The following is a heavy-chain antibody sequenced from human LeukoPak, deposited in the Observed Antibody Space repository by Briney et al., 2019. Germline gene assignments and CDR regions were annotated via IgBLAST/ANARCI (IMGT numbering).Heavy chain of an antibody. CDR2: IVTDSVAT. V-gene: IGHV3-23*01. J-gene: IGHJ4*02. CDR1: LIASWNYA. Sequence: QPGGSLRLTCAPTLIASWNYAMASVRQAPGEGLDWVSVIVTDSVATYYAHSVKGRFIIARDHSKNTLYLQMNSQRAEETAVYYYAKKFVSSAWYVGFDSWGQGTLVTVSS. CDR3: AKKFVSSAWYVGFDS. D-gene: IGHD6-19*01.